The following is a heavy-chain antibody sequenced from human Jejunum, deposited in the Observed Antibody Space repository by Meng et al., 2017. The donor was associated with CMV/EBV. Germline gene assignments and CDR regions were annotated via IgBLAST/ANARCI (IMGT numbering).Heavy chain of an antibody. D-gene: IGHD3-16*01. CDR2: FIPLLGVA. CDR1: GAFSTYS. CDR3: ARDSVGGLIVTRNYFDS. V-gene: IGHV1-69*04. Sequence: GAFSTYSISWVRQAPGVGLEWMGRFIPLLGVAVYAQKFQGRVTISADKSTTTAYMELRTLTSEDTAVYYCARDSVGGLIVTRNYFDSWGQGTLVTVSS. J-gene: IGHJ4*02.